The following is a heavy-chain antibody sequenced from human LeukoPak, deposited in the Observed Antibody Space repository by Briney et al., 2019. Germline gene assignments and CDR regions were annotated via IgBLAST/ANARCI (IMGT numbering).Heavy chain of an antibody. V-gene: IGHV1-2*02. CDR2: INTNSGGT. CDR3: ARLNRLQRNWFDP. J-gene: IGHJ5*02. CDR1: AYTFTGYY. D-gene: IGHD1-14*01. Sequence: GASVTVSFKSSAYTFTGYYMHWVRQAPGQGLEWMGWINTNSGGTNYAQKFQGRVTITRDTSISTAYLQWSSLKASDTAMYYCARLNRLQRNWFDPWGQGTLVTVSS.